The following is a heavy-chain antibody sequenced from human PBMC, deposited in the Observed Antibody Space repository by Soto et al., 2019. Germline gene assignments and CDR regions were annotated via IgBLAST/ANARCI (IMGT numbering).Heavy chain of an antibody. J-gene: IGHJ4*02. V-gene: IGHV3-23*01. D-gene: IGHD5-18*01. CDR3: AKVDPGRDTAMVTNY. Sequence: GGSLRLSCAASGFTFSSYAMGWVRQAPGKGLEWVSAISGSGGSTYYADSVKGRFTISRDNSKNTLYLQMNSLRAEDTAVYYCAKVDPGRDTAMVTNYWGQGTLVTVSS. CDR2: ISGSGGST. CDR1: GFTFSSYA.